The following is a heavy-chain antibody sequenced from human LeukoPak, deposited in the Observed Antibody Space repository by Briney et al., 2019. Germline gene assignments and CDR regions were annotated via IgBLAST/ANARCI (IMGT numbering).Heavy chain of an antibody. CDR1: GFTFDDYA. CDR2: ISWNSGSI. CDR3: TTATCSSTSCYPDDAFGI. J-gene: IGHJ3*02. V-gene: IGHV3-9*01. D-gene: IGHD2-2*01. Sequence: PGGSLRLSCAASGFTFDDYAMHWVRQAPGKGLEWVSGISWNSGSIGYADSVKGRFTISRDNAKNSLYLQMNSLRAEDTALYYCTTATCSSTSCYPDDAFGIWGQGTMVTVSS.